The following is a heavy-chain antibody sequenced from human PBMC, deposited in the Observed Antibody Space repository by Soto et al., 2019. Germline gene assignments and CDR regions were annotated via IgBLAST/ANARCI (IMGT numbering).Heavy chain of an antibody. D-gene: IGHD1-20*01. J-gene: IGHJ5*02. CDR2: IWYDESHE. CDR3: ARDTRSRRYDL. V-gene: IGHV3-33*01. Sequence: QVQLVESGGGVVQPGRSLRLSCAASGFTFRNYGMHWVRQAPGKGLEWLAVIWYDESHEYYVDSVKGRFTISRDNSKNMLYLQMNSLRAEDTAVYYCARDTRSRRYDLWGQGTLVMVSS. CDR1: GFTFRNYG.